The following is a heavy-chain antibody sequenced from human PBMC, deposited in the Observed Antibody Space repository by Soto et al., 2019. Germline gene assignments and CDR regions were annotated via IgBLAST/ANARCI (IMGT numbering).Heavy chain of an antibody. CDR3: ARDPER. CDR1: GGSISSGGYY. J-gene: IGHJ3*01. CDR2: IYNSGST. V-gene: IGHV4-31*03. D-gene: IGHD1-1*01. Sequence: QVQLQESGPGLVKPSETLSLTCTVSGGSISSGGYYWSWSRQHPGKGLEWIGYIYNSGSTYYNASLKSRVTISADTSRNQFSLQMNSVTAADTAVYYCARDPERWGQGTMVTVSS.